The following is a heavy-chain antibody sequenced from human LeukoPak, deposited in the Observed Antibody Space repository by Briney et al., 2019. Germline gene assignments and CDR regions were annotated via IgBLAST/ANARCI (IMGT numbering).Heavy chain of an antibody. D-gene: IGHD1-7*01. V-gene: IGHV3-11*04. CDR1: GFTFGDYY. Sequence: PGGSLRLSCAASGFTFGDYYMSWIRQAPGKGLEWISYISSSGDTIFYADSVKGRFTISRDNAKNSLYLQMNSLRAEDTAVYYCARDGEAYGWNYAFDYWGQGTLVTVSS. CDR2: ISSSGDTI. J-gene: IGHJ4*02. CDR3: ARDGEAYGWNYAFDY.